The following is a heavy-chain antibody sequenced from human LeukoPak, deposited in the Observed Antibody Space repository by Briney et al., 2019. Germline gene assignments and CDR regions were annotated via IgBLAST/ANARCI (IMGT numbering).Heavy chain of an antibody. CDR2: IYSGGST. CDR1: GFTVSSNY. V-gene: IGHV3-66*01. Sequence: GGSLRLSCAASGFTVSSNYMSWVRQAPGKGLEWVSVIYSGGSTYYADSVKGRFTISRDNPENTLYLQMNSLRAEDTAVYYCAREPSYGDYGAFDIWGQGTMVTVSS. D-gene: IGHD4-17*01. J-gene: IGHJ3*02. CDR3: AREPSYGDYGAFDI.